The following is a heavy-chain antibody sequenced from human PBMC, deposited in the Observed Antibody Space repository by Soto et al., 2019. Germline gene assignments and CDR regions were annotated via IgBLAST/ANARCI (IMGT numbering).Heavy chain of an antibody. V-gene: IGHV3-9*01. CDR3: AKVKRPFYMGLSVWCAFLM. CDR2: ISWHSKNI. D-gene: IGHD3-16*01. Sequence: GGSLRLSCVASGFTFEDYGMHWVRQAPGKGLEWVSGISWHSKNIAYADSVRGRFTISRDNAKRILYLQMNSLRDEDTAFYYCAKVKRPFYMGLSVWCAFLMCGQRSMVPVS. J-gene: IGHJ3*02. CDR1: GFTFEDYG.